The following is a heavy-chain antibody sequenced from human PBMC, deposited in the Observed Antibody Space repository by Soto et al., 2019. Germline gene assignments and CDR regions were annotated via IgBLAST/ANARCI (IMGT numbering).Heavy chain of an antibody. CDR2: IVVGSGNT. J-gene: IGHJ6*02. Sequence: GASVKVSCKASGFTFTSSAVQWVRQARGQRLEWIGWIVVGSGNTNYAQKFQERVTITRDMSTSTAYMELSSLRSEDTAVYYCAAPPRYCSGGSCPYYYGMDVWGQGTTVTVSS. CDR3: AAPPRYCSGGSCPYYYGMDV. CDR1: GFTFTSSA. D-gene: IGHD2-15*01. V-gene: IGHV1-58*01.